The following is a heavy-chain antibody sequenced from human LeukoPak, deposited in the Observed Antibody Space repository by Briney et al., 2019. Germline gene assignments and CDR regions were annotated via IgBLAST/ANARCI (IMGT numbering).Heavy chain of an antibody. D-gene: IGHD6-19*01. Sequence: ASVKVSCKASGFNFVNYGFSWVRQAPGQGPEWMGWISAYNGVTNYAQNLQDRVTLTTDTSTNTAYMELGSLRYDDTAIYYCGRYGGGGSGWYSDRTMDVWGQGTTVIVSS. CDR2: ISAYNGVT. CDR1: GFNFVNYG. V-gene: IGHV1-18*01. CDR3: GRYGGGGSGWYSDRTMDV. J-gene: IGHJ6*02.